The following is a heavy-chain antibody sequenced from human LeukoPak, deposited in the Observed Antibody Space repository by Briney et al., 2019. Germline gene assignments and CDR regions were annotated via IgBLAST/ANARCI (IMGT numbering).Heavy chain of an antibody. J-gene: IGHJ4*02. D-gene: IGHD3-22*01. CDR3: AKSGRYYDSSGYYYWDY. CDR1: GFTFSSFA. V-gene: IGHV3-23*01. CDR2: ISGGNT. Sequence: GGSLRLSCAASGFTFSSFAMSWVRRALGKGLEWVSAISGGNTYYADSVRGRFIISRDNSKNTLYLQMNSLGADDTAVYYCAKSGRYYDSSGYYYWDYWGQGTLVTVSS.